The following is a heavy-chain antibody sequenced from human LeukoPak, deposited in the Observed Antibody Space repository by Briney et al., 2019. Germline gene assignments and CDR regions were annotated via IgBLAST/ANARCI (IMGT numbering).Heavy chain of an antibody. D-gene: IGHD4-17*01. Sequence: GGSLRLSCAASGFAFSSYSMNWVRQAPGKGLEWVSSISRSSSYTYYADSVKGRFTISRDNAKKSLYLQMNSLRAEDTAVYHCARDPTVTDPYDAFDIWGQGTMVTVSS. V-gene: IGHV3-21*01. J-gene: IGHJ3*02. CDR3: ARDPTVTDPYDAFDI. CDR2: ISRSSSYT. CDR1: GFAFSSYS.